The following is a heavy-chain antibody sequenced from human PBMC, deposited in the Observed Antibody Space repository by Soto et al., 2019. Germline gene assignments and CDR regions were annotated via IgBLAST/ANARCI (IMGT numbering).Heavy chain of an antibody. V-gene: IGHV1-18*01. Sequence: QVQLVQSGAEVKNPGASVKVSCKASGYTFTRYGIGWARQAPGQGLEWMGWINTYNGNTNYAQNVQGRVTLTTDTSTRTAYMELRTLRSNDTAIYYCAMVEVYVTPSPQDDWGQGTTVIVSS. CDR1: GYTFTRYG. CDR3: AMVEVYVTPSPQDD. D-gene: IGHD2-15*01. CDR2: INTYNGNT. J-gene: IGHJ6*02.